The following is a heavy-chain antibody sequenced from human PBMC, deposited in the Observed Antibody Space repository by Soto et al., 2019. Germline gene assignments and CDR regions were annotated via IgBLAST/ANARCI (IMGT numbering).Heavy chain of an antibody. CDR1: GFTFDDYT. V-gene: IGHV3-43*01. Sequence: GGSLRLSCAASGFTFDDYTMHWVRQAPGKGLEWVSLISWDGGSTYYAASVKGRFTISRDNSKNSLYLQMNSLRTEDTALYYCAKDLGGNSDPKRLYYYGMDVWGQGTTVTVSS. J-gene: IGHJ6*02. D-gene: IGHD2-21*02. CDR3: AKDLGGNSDPKRLYYYGMDV. CDR2: ISWDGGST.